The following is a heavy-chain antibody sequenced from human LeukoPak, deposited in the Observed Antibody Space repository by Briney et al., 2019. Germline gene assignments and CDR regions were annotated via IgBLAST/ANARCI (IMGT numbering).Heavy chain of an antibody. D-gene: IGHD6-13*01. V-gene: IGHV3-23*01. CDR2: ISGSGGST. CDR3: AREEATAGHTFDY. Sequence: GGSLRLSCTASGFAFRSYAMNWVRQAPGKRLECVSGISGSGGSTYYADSVRGRFTIPRDNSKNTLYLQMNSLRAEETAVYYCAREEATAGHTFDYWGQGTLVTVPS. CDR1: GFAFRSYA. J-gene: IGHJ4*02.